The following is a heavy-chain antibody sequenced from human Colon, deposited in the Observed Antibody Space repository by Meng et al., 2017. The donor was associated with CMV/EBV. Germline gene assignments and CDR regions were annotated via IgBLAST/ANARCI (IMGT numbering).Heavy chain of an antibody. Sequence: QVQLMQSGAELKQPGASVKLSCTASGYTFTSYDINWVRQARGQGAKWRGYMKPHSGDTAYTQKFQGRVNMTRYTAINTAYMELSSLRSEDTAVYYCATSFYGGLPWGQGTLVTVSS. CDR1: GYTFTSYD. CDR2: MKPHSGDT. CDR3: ATSFYGGLP. D-gene: IGHD2/OR15-2a*01. J-gene: IGHJ5*02. V-gene: IGHV1-8*01.